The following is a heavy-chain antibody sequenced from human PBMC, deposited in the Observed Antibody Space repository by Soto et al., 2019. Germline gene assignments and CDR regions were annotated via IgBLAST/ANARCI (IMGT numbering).Heavy chain of an antibody. CDR2: IGSASATE. J-gene: IGHJ4*02. CDR1: GFSFNTYD. V-gene: IGHV3-48*03. Sequence: GSLRLSCAASGFSFNTYDMNWIRQAPGKGLEWVSFIGSASATEYYSDSVEGRFTVSRDNAKNTLYLQLSSLRPEDTAIYYCAREGYAYYFDLWGQGTQVTVSS. D-gene: IGHD5-12*01. CDR3: AREGYAYYFDL.